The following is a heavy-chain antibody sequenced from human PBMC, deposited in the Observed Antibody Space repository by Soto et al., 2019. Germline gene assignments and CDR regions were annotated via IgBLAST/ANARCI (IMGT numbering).Heavy chain of an antibody. J-gene: IGHJ4*02. Sequence: SETLSLTCTVSGGSISSYYWSWIRQPQGKGLEWIGYIYYSGSTNYNPSLKSRVTISVDASKNQFSLKLSSVTAADTAVYYCARVRFGELLVDYWGQGTLVTVSS. CDR2: IYYSGST. V-gene: IGHV4-59*01. CDR1: GGSISSYY. CDR3: ARVRFGELLVDY. D-gene: IGHD3-10*01.